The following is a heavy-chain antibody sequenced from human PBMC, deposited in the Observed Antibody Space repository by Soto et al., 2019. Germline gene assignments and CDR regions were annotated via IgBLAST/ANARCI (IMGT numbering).Heavy chain of an antibody. J-gene: IGHJ4*02. V-gene: IGHV3-23*01. D-gene: IGHD5-18*01. Sequence: EVQLSESGGGLVQPGGSLRLSCAGSGFIFSDYAMSWVRQAPGKGLGWVAGIGGSGASKYYSDSAKGRFTISRDNAKNTLSLQMNSLRVDDTAVYYCAQGYRHGRFDSWAQETLVTVSS. CDR3: AQGYRHGRFDS. CDR1: GFIFSDYA. CDR2: IGGSGASK.